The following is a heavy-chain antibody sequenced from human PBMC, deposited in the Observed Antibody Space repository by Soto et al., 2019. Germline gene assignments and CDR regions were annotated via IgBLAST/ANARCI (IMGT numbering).Heavy chain of an antibody. J-gene: IGHJ4*02. CDR3: ARDRNYYGSWSSAIDF. CDR2: IWYDGTNK. CDR1: GFTFSAYG. Sequence: QVQLVESGGGVVQPGRSLRLSCAASGFTFSAYGMYWVRQAPGKGLEWVAVIWYDGTNKYYADSVKGRFTISRDNSKNLLYLQMNSLRAEDTAVYYCARDRNYYGSWSSAIDFWGQGTLFTVSS. D-gene: IGHD3-10*01. V-gene: IGHV3-33*08.